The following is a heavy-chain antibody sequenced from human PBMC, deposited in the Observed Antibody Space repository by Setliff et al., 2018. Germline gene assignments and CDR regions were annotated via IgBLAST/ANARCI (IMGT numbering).Heavy chain of an antibody. D-gene: IGHD4-4*01. CDR3: AKPPTSKAYSFDL. J-gene: IGHJ2*01. Sequence: PGGSLRLSCAASGFTFSSYAITWVRQAPGKGLEWVSMISGSAQTTYYADSVKGRFTISRDNSKNTVYLEMNSLRLEDTAVYYCAKPPTSKAYSFDLWGRGILVTVSS. CDR2: ISGSAQTT. CDR1: GFTFSSYA. V-gene: IGHV3-23*01.